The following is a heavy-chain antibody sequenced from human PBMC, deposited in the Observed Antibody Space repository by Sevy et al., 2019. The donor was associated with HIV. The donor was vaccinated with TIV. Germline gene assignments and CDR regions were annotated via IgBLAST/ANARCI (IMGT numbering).Heavy chain of an antibody. J-gene: IGHJ4*02. Sequence: GGSLRLSCTGSGFTFGDYAMSWFRQAPGMGLGWVGFIRSKDYGGATEYAASVKGRFTISREDSKSIADLQMNSLKTEDTAVYYCTRGYYYDSSGYSDYWGQGTLVTVSS. V-gene: IGHV3-49*03. D-gene: IGHD3-22*01. CDR1: GFTFGDYA. CDR2: IRSKDYGGAT. CDR3: TRGYYYDSSGYSDY.